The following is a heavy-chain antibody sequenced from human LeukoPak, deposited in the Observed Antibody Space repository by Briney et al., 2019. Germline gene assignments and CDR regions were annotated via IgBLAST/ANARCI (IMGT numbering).Heavy chain of an antibody. CDR2: INSDGSGT. D-gene: IGHD6-19*01. Sequence: GGSLRLSCAASGFTFSSYWMHWVRQAPGKGLVWVSRINSDGSGTSYADSVKGRFTISRDNAKNTLYLQMNSLRAEDTAVYYCARVIGYSSGWYGFSYWGQGTLVTVSS. J-gene: IGHJ4*02. CDR3: ARVIGYSSGWYGFSY. V-gene: IGHV3-74*01. CDR1: GFTFSSYW.